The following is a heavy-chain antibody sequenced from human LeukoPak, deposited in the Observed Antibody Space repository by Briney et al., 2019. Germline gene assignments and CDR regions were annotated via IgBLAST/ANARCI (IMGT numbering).Heavy chain of an antibody. CDR2: ISWRYSST. CDR1: VFTFSYYA. CDR3: AKDSAKKYDDY. V-gene: IGHV3-23*01. D-gene: IGHD2/OR15-2a*01. J-gene: IGHJ4*02. Sequence: GGSLRLSCAVSVFTFSYYAISWVRGAPGKGREGGSGISWRYSSTFYADSVRGRFTLSRENSKNTLYLQMNSLRAEDTAVYYCAKDSAKKYDDYWGPRTLVTASS.